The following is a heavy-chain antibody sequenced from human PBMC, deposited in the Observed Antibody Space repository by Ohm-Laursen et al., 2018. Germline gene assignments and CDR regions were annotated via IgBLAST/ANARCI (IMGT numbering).Heavy chain of an antibody. J-gene: IGHJ4*02. CDR2: INVEGMRT. V-gene: IGHV3-23*03. Sequence: SLRLSCAASGFTFDDYAMHWVRHAPGKGLEWVSGINVEGMRTYADSVKGRFTISRDNSRNTLYLQLNSLTAGDTAVYYCAREEVAGTFDYWGQGTQVTVSS. CDR3: AREEVAGTFDY. D-gene: IGHD3-10*01. CDR1: GFTFDDYA.